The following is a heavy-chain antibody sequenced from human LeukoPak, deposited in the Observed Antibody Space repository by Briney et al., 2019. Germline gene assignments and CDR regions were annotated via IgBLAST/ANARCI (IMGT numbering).Heavy chain of an antibody. CDR3: AKGLKESFYDSSGYYLRVYYYYGMDV. Sequence: GRSLRLSCAASGFTFSSYGMHWVRQAPGKGLEWVAVISYDGSNKYYADSVKGRFTISRDNSKNTLYLQMNSLRAEDTAVYYCAKGLKESFYDSSGYYLRVYYYYGMDVWGQGTTVTVSS. D-gene: IGHD3-22*01. J-gene: IGHJ6*02. CDR1: GFTFSSYG. V-gene: IGHV3-30*18. CDR2: ISYDGSNK.